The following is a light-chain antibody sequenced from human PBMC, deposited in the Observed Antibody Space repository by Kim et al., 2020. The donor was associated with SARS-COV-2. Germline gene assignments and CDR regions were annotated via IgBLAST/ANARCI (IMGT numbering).Light chain of an antibody. J-gene: IGLJ2*01. V-gene: IGLV2-14*03. CDR2: DVS. Sequence: PGQSITLSCTGTSSDVGGYNYVSWYQQHPGKAPKLMIYDVSNRPSGVSNRFSGSKSGNTASLTISGLQAEDEADYYCSSYTSSNVVFGGGTQLTVL. CDR3: SSYTSSNVV. CDR1: SSDVGGYNY.